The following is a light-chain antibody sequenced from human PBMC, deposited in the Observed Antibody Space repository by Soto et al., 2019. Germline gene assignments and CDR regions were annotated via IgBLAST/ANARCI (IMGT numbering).Light chain of an antibody. CDR1: SSDVGGYDY. CDR2: DVN. CDR3: SSYTSSSTL. J-gene: IGLJ1*01. V-gene: IGLV2-8*01. Sequence: QSALTQPPSASGSPGQSVTISCTGTSSDVGGYDYVSWYQQHPGKAPKLMIYDVNKRPSGVPGRFSGSKSGNTASLTVSGLQAEDEADYYCSSYTSSSTLFGTGTKLTVL.